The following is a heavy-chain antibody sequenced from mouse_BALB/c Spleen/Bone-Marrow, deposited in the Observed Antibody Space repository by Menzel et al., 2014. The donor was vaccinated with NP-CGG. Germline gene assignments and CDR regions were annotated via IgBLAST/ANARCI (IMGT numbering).Heavy chain of an antibody. CDR2: IYPGNVNT. D-gene: IGHD2-4*01. V-gene: IGHV1S56*01. CDR1: GYTFTSYY. CDR3: ARNDYDYFDY. J-gene: IGHJ2*01. Sequence: QVQLKDSGPELVKPGASVRISCKASGYTFTSYYIHWVKQRPGQGLEWIGWIYPGNVNTKYNEKFKGKATLTADKSSSTAYMQLSSLTSEDSAVYFCARNDYDYFDYWGQGTTLTVSS.